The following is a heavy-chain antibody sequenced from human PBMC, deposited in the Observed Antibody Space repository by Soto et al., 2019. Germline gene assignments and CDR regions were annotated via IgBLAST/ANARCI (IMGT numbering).Heavy chain of an antibody. V-gene: IGHV3-7*01. Sequence: EVQLVESGGGLVQPGGSLRLSCAASGFTFSDYWMTWVRQTPGKGLEWVANIKQDGREKYYVDSLKGRCTISRDNAKNSLYLQVNSLRAEDTAVYYCARPLTTGWQSLISPHWGQGTLVTVSS. CDR2: IKQDGREK. D-gene: IGHD1-1*01. CDR1: GFTFSDYW. CDR3: ARPLTTGWQSLISPH. J-gene: IGHJ4*02.